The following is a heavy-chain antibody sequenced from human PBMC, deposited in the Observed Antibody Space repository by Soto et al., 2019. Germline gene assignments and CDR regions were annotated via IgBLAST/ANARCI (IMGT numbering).Heavy chain of an antibody. V-gene: IGHV3-23*01. Sequence: GGSLRLSCAGSGFTFSSYAMSWVRQAPGKGLEWVSAISGSGGSTYYADSVKGRFTISRDNSKNTLYLQMNSLRAEDTAVYYCAKDENGDYAGYYYGMDVWGQGTTVTVSS. CDR3: AKDENGDYAGYYYGMDV. CDR2: ISGSGGST. J-gene: IGHJ6*02. D-gene: IGHD4-17*01. CDR1: GFTFSSYA.